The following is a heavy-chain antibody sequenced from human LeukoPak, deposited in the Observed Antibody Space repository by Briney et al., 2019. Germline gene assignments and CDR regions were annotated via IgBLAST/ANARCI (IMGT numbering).Heavy chain of an antibody. CDR2: IIPIFGTA. CDR1: GCTFSSYA. CDR3: ARPLGGYDAFDI. V-gene: IGHV1-69*05. J-gene: IGHJ3*02. D-gene: IGHD3-16*01. Sequence: SVKVSCKASGCTFSSYAISWVRQAPGQGLEWMGRIIPIFGTANYAQKFQGRVTITTDESTSTAYMELSSLRSEDTAVYYCARPLGGYDAFDIWGQGTMVTVSS.